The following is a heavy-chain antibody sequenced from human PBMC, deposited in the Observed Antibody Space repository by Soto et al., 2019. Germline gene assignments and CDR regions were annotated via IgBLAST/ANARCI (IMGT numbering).Heavy chain of an antibody. CDR3: AREYYDILTGYRLHYFDY. CDR1: GYAFTSYA. Sequence: ASVKVSCKASGYAFTSYAMHWVRQAPGQRLEWMGWINAGNGNTKYSQKFQGRVTITRDTSASTAYMELSSLRSEDTAVYYCAREYYDILTGYRLHYFDYWGQGTLVTVSS. V-gene: IGHV1-3*01. D-gene: IGHD3-9*01. J-gene: IGHJ4*02. CDR2: INAGNGNT.